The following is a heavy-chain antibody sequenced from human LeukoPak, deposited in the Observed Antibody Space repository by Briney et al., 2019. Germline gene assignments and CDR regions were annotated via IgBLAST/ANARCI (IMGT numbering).Heavy chain of an antibody. J-gene: IGHJ4*02. CDR3: ARGRMVVTAIDFDY. CDR1: GGSFSGYY. V-gene: IGHV4-34*01. D-gene: IGHD2-21*02. CDR2: INHSGST. Sequence: SETLSLTCAVYGGSFSGYYWSWIRQPPGKGLEWIGEINHSGSTNYNPSLKRRVTISVDTSKNQFSLTLSSVTAADTAVYYCARGRMVVTAIDFDYWGQGTLVTVSS.